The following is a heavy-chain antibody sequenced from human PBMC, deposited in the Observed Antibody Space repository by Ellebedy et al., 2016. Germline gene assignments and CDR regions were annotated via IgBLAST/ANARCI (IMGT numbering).Heavy chain of an antibody. CDR2: ISPGGNT. CDR1: GGSISSKYW. J-gene: IGHJ5*02. CDR3: ARELGYCSGGSCESGLNWFDP. Sequence: SETLSLXCAVSGGSISSKYWWSWVRQPPGKGLEWIGEISPGGNTNYSPSLKSRVTILVDTSKNQFSLKLSSVTAADTAVYYCARELGYCSGGSCESGLNWFDPWGQGTLVTVSS. D-gene: IGHD2-15*01. V-gene: IGHV4-4*02.